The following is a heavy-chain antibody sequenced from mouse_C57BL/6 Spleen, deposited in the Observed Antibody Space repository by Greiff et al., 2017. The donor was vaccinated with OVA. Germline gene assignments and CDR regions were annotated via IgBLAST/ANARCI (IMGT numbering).Heavy chain of an antibody. CDR1: GFTFSSYA. V-gene: IGHV5-4*01. CDR2: ISAGGSYT. J-gene: IGHJ2*01. Sequence: EVQRVESGGGLVKPGGSLKLSCAASGFTFSSYAMSWVRQTPEQRLEWVATISAGGSYTYYPDNVKGRFTISRDNAKNNLYLQMSHLKSEDTAMYYCARDDMGGYWGQGTTLTVSS. CDR3: ARDDMGGY. D-gene: IGHD1-1*02.